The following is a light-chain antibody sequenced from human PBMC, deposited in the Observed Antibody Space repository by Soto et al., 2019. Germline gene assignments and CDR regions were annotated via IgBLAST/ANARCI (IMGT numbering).Light chain of an antibody. Sequence: AIQMTQSPSSLSASVGDRVTITCRASQGIRNDLGWYQQKPGKAPKLLIYKASTLKSGVPSRFSGSGSGTDFTLTISSLQSEDFAVYYCQHYNYWPYTFGQGTKVDIK. CDR1: QGIRND. CDR2: KAS. CDR3: QHYNYWPYT. J-gene: IGKJ2*01. V-gene: IGKV1-6*01.